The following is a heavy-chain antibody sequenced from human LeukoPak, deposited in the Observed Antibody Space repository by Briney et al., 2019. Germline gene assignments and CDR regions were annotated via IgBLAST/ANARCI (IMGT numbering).Heavy chain of an antibody. D-gene: IGHD3-10*01. Sequence: GGSLRLSCAASGFTFSSYWMHWVRQAPGKGLVWVSRINTDGSSTSYADSVKGRFTISRDNSKNTLYLQMNSLRAEDTAVYYCARDRFVGDYYYYYGMDVWGQGTTVTVSS. CDR3: ARDRFVGDYYYYYGMDV. J-gene: IGHJ6*02. CDR1: GFTFSSYW. V-gene: IGHV3-74*01. CDR2: INTDGSST.